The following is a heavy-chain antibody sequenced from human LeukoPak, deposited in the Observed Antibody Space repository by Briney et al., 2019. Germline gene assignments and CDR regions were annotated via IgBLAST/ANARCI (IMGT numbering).Heavy chain of an antibody. D-gene: IGHD2-2*01. CDR2: ISGSGGST. Sequence: GGSLRLSCAASGFTFSNYAMSWVRQAPGKGLEWVSGISGSGGSTYYADSVKGRLTISRDNSKNTLYLQMDSLRAEDTAVYYCARDRDLYCSSTSCYAGAFDIWGQGTMVTVSS. V-gene: IGHV3-23*01. CDR3: ARDRDLYCSSTSCYAGAFDI. CDR1: GFTFSNYA. J-gene: IGHJ3*02.